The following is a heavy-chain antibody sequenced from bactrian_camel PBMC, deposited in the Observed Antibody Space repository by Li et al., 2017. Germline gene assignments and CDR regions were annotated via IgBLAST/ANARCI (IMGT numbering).Heavy chain of an antibody. CDR1: GFTVSMYY. CDR2: IHSGGSIT. CDR3: TNRLPSSY. D-gene: IGHD1*01. V-gene: IGHV3S40*01. J-gene: IGHJ4*01. Sequence: VQLVESGGGLVQPGGSLRLSCAASGFTVSMYYMSWVRQAPGKGLEWVSSIHSGGSITAYADSVKGRFTISRDDAQNTLYLQLDSLKTEDTAMYYCTNRLPSSYWGQGTQVTVS.